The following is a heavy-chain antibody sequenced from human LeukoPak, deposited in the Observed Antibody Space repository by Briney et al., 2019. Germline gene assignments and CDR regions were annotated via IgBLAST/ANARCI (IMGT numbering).Heavy chain of an antibody. CDR1: GGSFSGYY. V-gene: IGHV4-34*01. CDR2: INHSGST. J-gene: IGHJ5*02. CDR3: ARENTMGIAVAGTCPWFDP. Sequence: PSETLSLTCAVYGGSFSGYYWSWTRQPPGKGLEWIGEINHSGSTNYNPSLKSRVTISVDTSKNQFSLQLNSVTPEDTAVYYCARENTMGIAVAGTCPWFDPWGQGTLVTVSS. D-gene: IGHD6-19*01.